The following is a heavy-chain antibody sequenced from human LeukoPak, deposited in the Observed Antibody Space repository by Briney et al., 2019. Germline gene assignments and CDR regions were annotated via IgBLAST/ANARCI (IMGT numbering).Heavy chain of an antibody. V-gene: IGHV3-15*01. Sequence: GGSLRLSCAASGLTFTNAWMSWVRQAPGKGLEWVGRIKSKTDGGTTDYVAPVKGRFTISRDDSKNTLYLQMNSLKIEDTAVYYCTTDDGLFDAFDIWGQGTMVTVSS. CDR3: TTDDGLFDAFDI. CDR1: GLTFTNAW. J-gene: IGHJ3*02. D-gene: IGHD5-24*01. CDR2: IKSKTDGGTT.